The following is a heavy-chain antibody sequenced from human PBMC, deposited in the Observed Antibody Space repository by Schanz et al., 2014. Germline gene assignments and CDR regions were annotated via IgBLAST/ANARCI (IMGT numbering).Heavy chain of an antibody. D-gene: IGHD2-8*02. CDR1: GFSVSNTY. Sequence: EVQLVESGGGLVQPGGSLRLSCVVSGFSVSNTYMHWVRQPPGKGLEWVSSISNGGGYIYYADSVKGRFTISRDNAKNSVYLQMHSLRAEDTALYYCARDRDAGGYDSWGQGTLVTVSS. CDR2: ISNGGGYI. V-gene: IGHV3-21*01. J-gene: IGHJ5*01. CDR3: ARDRDAGGYDS.